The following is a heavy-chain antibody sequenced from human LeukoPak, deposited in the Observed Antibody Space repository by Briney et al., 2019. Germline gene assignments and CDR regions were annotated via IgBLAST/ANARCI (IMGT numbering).Heavy chain of an antibody. V-gene: IGHV3-23*01. D-gene: IGHD5-24*01. Sequence: GGSLRLSCAASGFTFSTYAMTWVRQAPGKGLEWVSTVRGSGTDTYYADSVKGRFTISRENSKNTLYLQMNSLRAEDTAVYYCANGRERKSFDYWGQGTLVTVSS. CDR3: ANGRERKSFDY. CDR1: GFTFSTYA. CDR2: VRGSGTDT. J-gene: IGHJ4*02.